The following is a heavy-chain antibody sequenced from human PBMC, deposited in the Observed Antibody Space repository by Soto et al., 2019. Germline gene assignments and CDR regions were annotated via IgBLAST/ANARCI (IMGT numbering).Heavy chain of an antibody. CDR2: INPNSGGT. Sequence: ASVKVSCKASGYTFTGYYMHWVRQAPGQGLEWMGWINPNSGGTNYAQKFQGRVTMTRDTSISTAYMELSRLRSDDTAVYYCARMSHRIVVVTAIRGWFDPWGQGTLVTVYS. CDR1: GYTFTGYY. J-gene: IGHJ5*02. CDR3: ARMSHRIVVVTAIRGWFDP. D-gene: IGHD2-21*02. V-gene: IGHV1-2*02.